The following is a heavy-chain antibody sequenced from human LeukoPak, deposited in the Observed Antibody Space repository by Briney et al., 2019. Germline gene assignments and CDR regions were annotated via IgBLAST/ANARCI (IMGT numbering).Heavy chain of an antibody. J-gene: IGHJ4*02. CDR3: ARRHGYYDSSGYAGLW. Sequence: SGTLSLTCAVSGDSVSSSNWWSWVRQPPEKGLEWIGEIHQSGSTYYNPSLYSRVTVSVDGSKNQFSLNLYSVTAADTAVYYCARRHGYYDSSGYAGLWWGQGTLVTVSS. CDR1: GDSVSSSNW. V-gene: IGHV4-4*02. D-gene: IGHD3-22*01. CDR2: IHQSGST.